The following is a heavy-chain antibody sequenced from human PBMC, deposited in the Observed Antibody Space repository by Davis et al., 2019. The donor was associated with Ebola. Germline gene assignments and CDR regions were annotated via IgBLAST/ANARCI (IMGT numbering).Heavy chain of an antibody. CDR3: ARALNTRVRIVGATKGGYYGMDV. V-gene: IGHV4-59*03. CDR1: GGSMSSYY. J-gene: IGHJ6*02. Sequence: SETLSLTCTVSGGSMSSYYWSWIRQPPGKGLEWIGNIYYGGTTNYNPSLKSRVTISGDTSKNQFSLNVNSVTAADTAMYYWARALNTRVRIVGATKGGYYGMDVWGQGTTVTVSS. CDR2: IYYGGTT. D-gene: IGHD1-26*01.